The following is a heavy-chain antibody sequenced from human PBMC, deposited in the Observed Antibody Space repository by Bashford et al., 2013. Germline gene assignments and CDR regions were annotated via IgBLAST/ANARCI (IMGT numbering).Heavy chain of an antibody. CDR1: NYNFDNFV. CDR3: ARESRPEGSFDH. D-gene: IGHD1-14*01. CDR2: ISSGNK. V-gene: IGHV1-18*01. Sequence: VASVKVSCKTSNYNFDNFVISWVRQAPGQGLEWVGWISSGNKHYSRKLQGRVTLTKDTSANTAYMELRNLRSDDTALYFCARESRPEGSFDHWGQGTLVTVSS. J-gene: IGHJ4*02.